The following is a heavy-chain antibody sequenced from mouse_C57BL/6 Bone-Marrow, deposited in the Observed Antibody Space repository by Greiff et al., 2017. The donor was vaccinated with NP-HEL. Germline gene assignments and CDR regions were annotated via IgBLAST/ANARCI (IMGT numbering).Heavy chain of an antibody. CDR2: IYPSDSET. D-gene: IGHD1-1*01. Sequence: QVQLQQPGAELVRPGSSVKLSCKASGYTFTSYWMDWVKQRPGQGLEWIGNIYPSDSETHYNQKFKDKATLTVDKSSSTAYMQLSSLTSEDSAVYDCARGVWNYYGSSLDYWGQGTTLTVSS. CDR1: GYTFTSYW. V-gene: IGHV1-61*01. CDR3: ARGVWNYYGSSLDY. J-gene: IGHJ2*01.